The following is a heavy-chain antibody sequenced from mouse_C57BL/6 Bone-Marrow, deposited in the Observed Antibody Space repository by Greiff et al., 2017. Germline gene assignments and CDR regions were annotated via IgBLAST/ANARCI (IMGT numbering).Heavy chain of an antibody. Sequence: EVQLQESGPGLVKPSQSLSLTCSVTGYSITSGYYWNWIRQFPGNKLEWMGYISYDGSNNYNPSLKNRISITRDTSKNQFFLKLNSVTTEDTATYYCARDGSSSSGFAYWGQGTLVTVSA. V-gene: IGHV3-6*01. CDR3: ARDGSSSSGFAY. D-gene: IGHD1-1*01. CDR1: GYSITSGYY. CDR2: ISYDGSN. J-gene: IGHJ3*01.